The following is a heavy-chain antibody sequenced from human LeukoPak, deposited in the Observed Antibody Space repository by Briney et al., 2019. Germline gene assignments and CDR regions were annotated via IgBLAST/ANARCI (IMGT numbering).Heavy chain of an antibody. V-gene: IGHV4-30-2*01. CDR3: ARDSGIIAAAGSMDV. D-gene: IGHD6-13*01. CDR2: IYHSGST. J-gene: IGHJ6*03. Sequence: SQTLSLTCTVSGGSISSGGYYWSWIRQPPGKGLEWIGYIYHSGSTYYNPSLKSRVTISVDTSKNQFSLKLSSVTAADTAVFYCARDSGIIAAAGSMDVWGKGTTVTVSS. CDR1: GGSISSGGYY.